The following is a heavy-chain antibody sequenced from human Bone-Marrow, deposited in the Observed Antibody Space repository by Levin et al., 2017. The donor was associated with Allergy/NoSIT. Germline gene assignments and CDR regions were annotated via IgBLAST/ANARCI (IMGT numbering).Heavy chain of an antibody. J-gene: IGHJ4*02. CDR2: ISYSGNT. CDR1: GVSIHNSY. D-gene: IGHD4-17*01. Sequence: PSQTLSLPCSVSGVSIHNSYWTWMRQSPGKGLECLGYISYSGNTNYNPSLNSRVTISIDTSKNQFSLKLTSVSPADTAVYYCAKVGDMGDFGNYYFDHWGRGTLVSVSS. CDR3: AKVGDMGDFGNYYFDH. V-gene: IGHV4-59*01.